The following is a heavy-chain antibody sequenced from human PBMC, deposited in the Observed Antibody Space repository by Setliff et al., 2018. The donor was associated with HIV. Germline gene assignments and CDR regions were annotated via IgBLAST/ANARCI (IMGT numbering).Heavy chain of an antibody. J-gene: IGHJ5*02. V-gene: IGHV1-24*01. Sequence: ASVKVSCKVSGHTLTKLSMHWVRQAPGKGLEWMGAFYREEGEAFYPQNFQGRLTMTEDTSTDTAYMDLSSLRSEDTAVYYCATHPPYRSAWYMRSWGQGTLVTVSS. CDR1: GHTLTKLS. CDR2: FYREEGEA. D-gene: IGHD6-19*01. CDR3: ATHPPYRSAWYMRS.